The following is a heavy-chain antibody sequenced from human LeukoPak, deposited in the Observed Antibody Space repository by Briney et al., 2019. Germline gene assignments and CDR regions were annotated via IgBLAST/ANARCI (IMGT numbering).Heavy chain of an antibody. Sequence: SETLSLTCTVSGGSISSYYWSWIRQPPGKGLEWIGYIYYSGSTNYNPSLKSRVTISVDTSKNQFSLKLSSVTAADTAVYYCARSRGEAVAGYFDYWGQGTLVTVSS. CDR2: IYYSGST. D-gene: IGHD6-19*01. V-gene: IGHV4-59*08. CDR1: GGSISSYY. CDR3: ARSRGEAVAGYFDY. J-gene: IGHJ4*02.